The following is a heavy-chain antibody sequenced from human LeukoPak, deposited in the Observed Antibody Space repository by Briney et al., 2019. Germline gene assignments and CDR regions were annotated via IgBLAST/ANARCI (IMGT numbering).Heavy chain of an antibody. J-gene: IGHJ3*02. CDR2: ISSSSSYI. Sequence: GGSLRLSCAASGFTFSSYGMSWVRQAPGKGLEWVSSISSSSSYIYYADSVKGRFTISRNNAKNSLYLQMNSLRAEDTAVYYCARVGLGHAFDIWGQGTMVTVSS. CDR3: ARVGLGHAFDI. CDR1: GFTFSSYG. V-gene: IGHV3-21*01.